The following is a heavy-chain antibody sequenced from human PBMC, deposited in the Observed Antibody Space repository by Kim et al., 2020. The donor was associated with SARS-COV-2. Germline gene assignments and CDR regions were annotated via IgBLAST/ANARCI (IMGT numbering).Heavy chain of an antibody. CDR1: GFSLSTYV. D-gene: IGHD3-10*02. V-gene: IGHV1-3*01. Sequence: ASVKVSCLASGFSLSTYVVQWMRQAPGQRLEWMGWVSGVNGNTKSSRNFQGRVSFTTDTSANIAYMDLGSLTSEDTAIYYCARGAVPYVDLWGQGTPVTVPS. J-gene: IGHJ5*02. CDR3: ARGAVPYVDL. CDR2: VSGVNGNT.